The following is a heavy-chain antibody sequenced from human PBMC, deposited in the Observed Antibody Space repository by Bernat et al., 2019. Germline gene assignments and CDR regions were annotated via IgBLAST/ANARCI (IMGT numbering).Heavy chain of an antibody. D-gene: IGHD6-19*01. Sequence: EVQLVESGGGLVKPGGSLRLSCAASGFTFSNAWMSWVRQAPGKGLEWVGRIKSKTDGGPTDYAAPVKGRFTISRDESKNTLYLQMNSLKTEDTAVYYCTTGAVAARSYWYFDLWGRGTLVTVSS. CDR3: TTGAVAARSYWYFDL. CDR2: IKSKTDGGPT. V-gene: IGHV3-15*01. J-gene: IGHJ2*01. CDR1: GFTFSNAW.